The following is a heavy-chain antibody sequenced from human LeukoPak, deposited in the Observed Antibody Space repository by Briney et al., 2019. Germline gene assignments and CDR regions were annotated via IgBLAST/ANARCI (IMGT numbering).Heavy chain of an antibody. CDR3: ARANYDFWSGYSYYYYMDV. CDR1: GGSISSYY. J-gene: IGHJ6*03. D-gene: IGHD3-3*01. Sequence: SETLSLTCTVSGGSISSYYWSWIRQPPGKGLEWIGYIYYSGSTNYNPSLKSRVTISVDTSKNQFSLKLSSVTAADTAVYYCARANYDFWSGYSYYYYMDVWGKGTTVTVPS. CDR2: IYYSGST. V-gene: IGHV4-59*08.